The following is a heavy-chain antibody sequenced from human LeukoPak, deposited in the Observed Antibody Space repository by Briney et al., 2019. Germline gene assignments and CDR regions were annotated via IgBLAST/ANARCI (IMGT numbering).Heavy chain of an antibody. CDR3: AKIYYAPDAFDI. V-gene: IGHV3-30*04. D-gene: IGHD3-10*01. Sequence: GGSLRLSCAASGFTFSSYARHWVRQAPGKGLEWVAVISYDGSNKYYADSVKGRFTIYRDNYKNTLHLQTNSQRAEDTVVYYCAKIYYAPDAFDIWGQGTMVTVSS. CDR2: ISYDGSNK. CDR1: GFTFSSYA. J-gene: IGHJ3*02.